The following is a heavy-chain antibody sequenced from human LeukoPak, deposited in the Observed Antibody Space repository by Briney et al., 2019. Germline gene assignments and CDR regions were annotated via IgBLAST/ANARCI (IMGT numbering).Heavy chain of an antibody. J-gene: IGHJ4*02. V-gene: IGHV3-74*01. CDR3: ARGDIDIVVVPAAMFIGY. D-gene: IGHD2-2*01. Sequence: PGGSLRLSCAASGFTFSSYWMHWVRQAPGKGLVWVSRINTDGSSTGYADSVKGRFTISRDNAKNTLYLQMNSLRAEDTAVYYCARGDIDIVVVPAAMFIGYWGQGTLVTVSS. CDR1: GFTFSSYW. CDR2: INTDGSST.